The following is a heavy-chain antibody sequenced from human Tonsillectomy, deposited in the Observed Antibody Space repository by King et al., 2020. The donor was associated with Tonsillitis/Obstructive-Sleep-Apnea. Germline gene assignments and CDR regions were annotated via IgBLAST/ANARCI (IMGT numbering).Heavy chain of an antibody. J-gene: IGHJ4*02. D-gene: IGHD3-3*01. CDR3: AREYPYDIWSGYYPYYFDY. Sequence: EQQLVQSGGGLVQPGGSLRLSCAASGFTFSDYEMNWVRQAPGKGLEWVSYISSTGVSIYYADSVKGRFTISRDNAKNSLYLQMNSLRAEDTAVYYCAREYPYDIWSGYYPYYFDYWGQGTLVTVSS. V-gene: IGHV3-48*03. CDR2: ISSTGVSI. CDR1: GFTFSDYE.